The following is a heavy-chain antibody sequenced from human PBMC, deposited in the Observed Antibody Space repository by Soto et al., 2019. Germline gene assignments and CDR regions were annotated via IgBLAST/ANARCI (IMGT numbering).Heavy chain of an antibody. CDR3: ARVVRLRIAAAGTFNWFYP. J-gene: IGHJ5*02. D-gene: IGHD6-13*01. CDR1: GFTFSSYS. Sequence: GGSLRLSCAASGFTFSSYSMNWVRQAPGKGLEWVSSISSSSSYIYYADSVKGRFTISRDNAKNSLYLQMNSLRAEDTAVYYCARVVRLRIAAAGTFNWFYPWGQGTLVTVSS. V-gene: IGHV3-21*01. CDR2: ISSSSSYI.